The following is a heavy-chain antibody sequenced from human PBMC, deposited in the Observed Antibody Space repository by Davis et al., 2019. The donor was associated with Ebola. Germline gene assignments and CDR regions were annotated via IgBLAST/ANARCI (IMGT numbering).Heavy chain of an antibody. V-gene: IGHV4-59*01. CDR1: GGSISSYY. D-gene: IGHD3-22*01. Sequence: SETLTLTCTASGGSISSYYWSWIRQPPGKGLEWIGYLYYSGSTNYNPPLKSRVTISVDTSKNQFSLKLSSVTAADTAVYYCARDQYYYDSSGYSRGAFDIWGQGTMVTVSS. J-gene: IGHJ3*02. CDR2: LYYSGST. CDR3: ARDQYYYDSSGYSRGAFDI.